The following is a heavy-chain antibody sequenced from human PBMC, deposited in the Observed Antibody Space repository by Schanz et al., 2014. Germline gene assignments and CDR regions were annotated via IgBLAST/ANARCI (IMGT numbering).Heavy chain of an antibody. CDR3: AKARRKSNCSGGRCFHYSYYGMDV. V-gene: IGHV3-23*04. CDR2: LSGSGGST. D-gene: IGHD2-15*01. Sequence: EVLLVESGGGLVQPGGSLRLSCAASGFTFSSYAMSWVRQAPGKGLEWVSALSGSGGSTYYADSVKGRFTISRDNSKNILYLQMNSLRAEDTAVYYCAKARRKSNCSGGRCFHYSYYGMDVWGQGTTVTVSS. J-gene: IGHJ6*02. CDR1: GFTFSSYA.